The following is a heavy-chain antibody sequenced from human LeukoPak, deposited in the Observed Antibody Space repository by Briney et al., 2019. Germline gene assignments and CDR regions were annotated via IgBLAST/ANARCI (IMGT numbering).Heavy chain of an antibody. CDR3: ARDRGGRTGYASGDFDF. D-gene: IGHD3-9*01. CDR2: IFYTGVT. V-gene: IGHV4-38-2*02. CDR1: GYSINMGFY. Sequence: SETLSLTCAVSGYSINMGFYWDWIRPPPGKGQEWIGTIFYTGVTYYNPSLKSRVSLSVDTSKNQFSLKVNSVTATDTAVYYCARDRGGRTGYASGDFDFWGQGTLVTVSS. J-gene: IGHJ4*02.